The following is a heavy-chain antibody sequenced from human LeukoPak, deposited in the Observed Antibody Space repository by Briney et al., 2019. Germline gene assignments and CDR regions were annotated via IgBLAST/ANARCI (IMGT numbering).Heavy chain of an antibody. CDR1: GFTFSSYS. J-gene: IGHJ6*03. D-gene: IGHD6-25*01. Sequence: GGSLRLSCAASGFTFSSYSMNWVRQAPGKGLEWVSYVSSSSSSIYYADSVKGRFTISRDNSRNTLLLQMNSLRAEDTAVYYCARFAAGGSYYYYMDVWGKGTTVTVSS. CDR2: VSSSSSSI. CDR3: ARFAAGGSYYYYMDV. V-gene: IGHV3-48*01.